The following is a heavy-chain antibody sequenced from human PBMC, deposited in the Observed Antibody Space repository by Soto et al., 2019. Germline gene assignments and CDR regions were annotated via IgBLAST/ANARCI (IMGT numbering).Heavy chain of an antibody. V-gene: IGHV3-30*18. D-gene: IGHD3-10*01. CDR3: AKRGGTHWYTIES. J-gene: IGHJ4*02. Sequence: QVQLVESGGGVVQPGMSLRLSCAASGFIFRNSGMHWVRQAPGKGLEWVAVISYDGNSEYYEDSVKGRFTVSRDNSKNSQYLQMNSLRVEDTALYYCAKRGGTHWYTIESWGQGTLVTVSS. CDR2: ISYDGNSE. CDR1: GFIFRNSG.